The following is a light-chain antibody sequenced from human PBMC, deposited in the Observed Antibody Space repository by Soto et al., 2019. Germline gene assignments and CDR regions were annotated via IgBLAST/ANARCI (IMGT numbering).Light chain of an antibody. CDR2: NTN. V-gene: IGLV8-61*01. J-gene: IGLJ2*01. CDR1: SGSVSSSQY. CDR3: ALYMGSGISV. Sequence: QAVVTQEPSFSVSPGGTVTLTCGLSSGSVSSSQYPSWYQQTPGQSPRTLIYNTNTRSSGVPDRFSGSILGNTAALTITGAQADDECDYYCALYMGSGISVFGGGTQRTVL.